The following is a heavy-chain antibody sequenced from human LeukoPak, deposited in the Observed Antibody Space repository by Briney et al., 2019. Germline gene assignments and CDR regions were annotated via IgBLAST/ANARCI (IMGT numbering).Heavy chain of an antibody. D-gene: IGHD1-26*01. Sequence: PGGSLRLSCAASGFTFSSYAMSWVRQAPGKGLEWVSSISGSSSGTYYADSVKGRFTISRDSSKNTLFLHMNTLRAEDTAIYYCAKDRTVGASYWYFDLWGRGTLVTVSS. J-gene: IGHJ2*01. CDR1: GFTFSSYA. V-gene: IGHV3-23*01. CDR2: ISGSSSGT. CDR3: AKDRTVGASYWYFDL.